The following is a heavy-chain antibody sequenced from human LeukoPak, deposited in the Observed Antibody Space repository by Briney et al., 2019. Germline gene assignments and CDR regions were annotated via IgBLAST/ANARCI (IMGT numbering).Heavy chain of an antibody. V-gene: IGHV3-23*01. CDR3: AKITKATTPNY. CDR2: ITDSGRKT. CDR1: GLTFSNYA. D-gene: IGHD4-17*01. Sequence: GGSLRLSCAASGLTFSNYAMNRVRQASGRGLEWVSGITDSGRKTYYADSVKGRFSISRDNSKNTVYLQMSDLRAEDTAVYYCAKITKATTPNYWGQGTLVTVSS. J-gene: IGHJ4*02.